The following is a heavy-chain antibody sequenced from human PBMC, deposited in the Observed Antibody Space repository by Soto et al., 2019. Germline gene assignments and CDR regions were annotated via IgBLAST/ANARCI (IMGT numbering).Heavy chain of an antibody. CDR2: INHSGST. V-gene: IGHV4-34*01. CDR3: ARAAPRYCSGGSCYSGRDY. J-gene: IGHJ4*02. CDR1: GGSFSGYY. Sequence: SETLSLTCAVYGGSFSGYYWSWIRQHPGKGLEWIGEINHSGSTNYNPSLKSRVTISVDTSKNQFSLKLSSVTAADTAVYYCARAAPRYCSGGSCYSGRDYWGPGTLVTVSS. D-gene: IGHD2-15*01.